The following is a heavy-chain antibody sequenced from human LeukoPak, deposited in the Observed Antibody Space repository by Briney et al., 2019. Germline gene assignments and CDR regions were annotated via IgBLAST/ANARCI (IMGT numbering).Heavy chain of an antibody. CDR2: MNPNSGNT. CDR1: GYTFTSYD. Sequence: ASVKVSCKASGYTFTSYDINWVRQATGQGLEWMGWMNPNSGNTGYAQKFQGRVTMTRSTSISTAYMELSSLRSEDTAVYYCARGAYDILTGYYSRTVGMDVWGQGTTVTVSS. J-gene: IGHJ6*02. CDR3: ARGAYDILTGYYSRTVGMDV. V-gene: IGHV1-8*01. D-gene: IGHD3-9*01.